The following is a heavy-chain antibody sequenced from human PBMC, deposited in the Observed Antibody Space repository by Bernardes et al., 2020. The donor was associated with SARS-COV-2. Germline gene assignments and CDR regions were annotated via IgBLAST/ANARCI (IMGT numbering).Heavy chain of an antibody. CDR2: IRSEAYGGTT. D-gene: IGHD1-1*01. CDR1: GFNFGDYG. V-gene: IGHV3-49*03. J-gene: IGHJ4*02. CDR3: SRGLPARWRQLDFDY. Sequence: LRLSCTSSGFNFGDYGMSWFRQAPGKGLEWVGLIRSEAYGGTTEYAATVDGRFTISRDDSKGVAYLQMNSLKSEDTAVYYCSRGLPARWRQLDFDYWGQGNLVTVSS.